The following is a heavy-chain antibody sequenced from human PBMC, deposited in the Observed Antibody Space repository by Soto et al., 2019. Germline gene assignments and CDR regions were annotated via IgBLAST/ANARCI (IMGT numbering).Heavy chain of an antibody. J-gene: IGHJ4*02. CDR2: IYDSGRT. CDR3: GKSSGSAAGDY. V-gene: IGHV4-4*02. D-gene: IGHD6-13*01. CDR1: GGSISSSNW. Sequence: QVHLQESGPGLVKPSGTLSLTCAVSGGSISSSNWWSWVRQPPGKGLEWIGEIYDSGRTNYNPSLKGRLTMSVDKPKNQFSLKLSYVTAADTAEYYCGKSSGSAAGDYWRQGTLVIVSS.